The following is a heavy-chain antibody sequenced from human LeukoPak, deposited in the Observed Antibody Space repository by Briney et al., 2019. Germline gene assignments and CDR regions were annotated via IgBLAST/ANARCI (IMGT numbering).Heavy chain of an antibody. D-gene: IGHD4-17*01. CDR1: GASISSSSSS. Sequence: PSETLSLTCTVSGASISSSSSSWGWVRQPPGKGPEWIGSIYYSGLTYDNPSLKSRFSTSVYPSKNHFSLKVSSVTAADTAVYYCASGTFDDYGDYDRGDYFDHWGQGTLVTVSS. J-gene: IGHJ4*02. CDR2: IYYSGLT. CDR3: ASGTFDDYGDYDRGDYFDH. V-gene: IGHV4-39*02.